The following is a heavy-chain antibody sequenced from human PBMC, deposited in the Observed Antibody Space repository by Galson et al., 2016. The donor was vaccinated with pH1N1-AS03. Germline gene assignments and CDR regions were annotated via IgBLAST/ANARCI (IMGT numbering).Heavy chain of an antibody. CDR3: ARHRGFDKNDAFDM. J-gene: IGHJ3*02. V-gene: IGHV4-39*07. D-gene: IGHD3-10*01. Sequence: SETLSLTCSVSGASISSFSYYWGWIRQPPGQGLEWIGGIYYTASTYYNPSLKSRVTMSVDTSNNQFSLRVSSVTAADTAVYYCARHRGFDKNDAFDMWGQGTMVIVSS. CDR2: IYYTAST. CDR1: GASISSFSYY.